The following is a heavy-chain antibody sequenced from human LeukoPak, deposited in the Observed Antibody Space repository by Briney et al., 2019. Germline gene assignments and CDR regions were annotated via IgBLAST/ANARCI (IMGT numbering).Heavy chain of an antibody. V-gene: IGHV4-38-2*02. CDR1: GYSISSGYY. CDR3: ARDTLLVVITNTPYFDY. D-gene: IGHD3-22*01. Sequence: SSETLSLTCTVSGYSISSGYYWGWIRQPPGKGLEWIGSIYHSGSTYYNPSLKSRVTISVDTSKNQFSLKLSSVTAADTAVYYCARDTLLVVITNTPYFDYWGQGTLVTVSS. J-gene: IGHJ4*02. CDR2: IYHSGST.